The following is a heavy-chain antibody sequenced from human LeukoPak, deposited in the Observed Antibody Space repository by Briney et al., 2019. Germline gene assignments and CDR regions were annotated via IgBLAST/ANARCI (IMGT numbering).Heavy chain of an antibody. D-gene: IGHD1-26*01. CDR3: ARDNQWWEPRHSYFDY. J-gene: IGHJ4*02. V-gene: IGHV3-33*01. CDR1: GFTLSSYG. Sequence: PGRSLRLSCAASGFTLSSYGMHWVRQAPGKGLEWVGVIWYDGNNKYYADSVKGRFTISRDNSKNMLYLQMDSLRAEDTAVYYCARDNQWWEPRHSYFDYWGQGTLVTVSS. CDR2: IWYDGNNK.